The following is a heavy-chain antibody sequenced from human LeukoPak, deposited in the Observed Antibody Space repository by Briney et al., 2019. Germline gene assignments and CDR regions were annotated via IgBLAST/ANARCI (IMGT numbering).Heavy chain of an antibody. CDR1: GYTFTSYY. J-gene: IGHJ4*02. CDR3: AREAVAGRHFDY. Sequence: GASVKVSCKASGYTFTSYYMHWVREAPGQGLEWMGIINPSGGSTSYAQKFQGRVTMTRDTSTSTVYMELSSLRSEDTAVYYCAREAVAGRHFDYWGQGTLVTVSS. D-gene: IGHD6-19*01. V-gene: IGHV1-46*01. CDR2: INPSGGST.